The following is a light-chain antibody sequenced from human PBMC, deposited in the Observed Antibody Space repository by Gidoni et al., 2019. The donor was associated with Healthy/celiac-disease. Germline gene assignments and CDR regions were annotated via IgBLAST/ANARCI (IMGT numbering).Light chain of an antibody. J-gene: IGLJ2*01. CDR2: EVS. V-gene: IGLV2-14*01. CDR3: SSYTSSSTLEVV. CDR1: SSDVGGYND. Sequence: QSALTQPASVSASPGQSITISCTGTSSDVGGYNDVSWYQQHPGKAPKLMIYEVSNRPSGVSNRFSGSKSGNTASLTTSGLQAEDEADYYCSSYTSSSTLEVVFGGGTKLTVL.